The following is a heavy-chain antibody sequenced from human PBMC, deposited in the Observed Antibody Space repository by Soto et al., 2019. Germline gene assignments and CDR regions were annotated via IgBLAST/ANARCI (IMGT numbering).Heavy chain of an antibody. D-gene: IGHD3-16*01. J-gene: IGHJ4*02. V-gene: IGHV3-30*18. Sequence: GGSLRLSCAASGFTFSSYGMHWARQAPGKGLEWVAVISYDGSNKYYADSVKGRFTISRDNSKNTLYLQMNSLRAEDTAVYYCAKDPHMGAFDYWGQGTLVTVSS. CDR2: ISYDGSNK. CDR3: AKDPHMGAFDY. CDR1: GFTFSSYG.